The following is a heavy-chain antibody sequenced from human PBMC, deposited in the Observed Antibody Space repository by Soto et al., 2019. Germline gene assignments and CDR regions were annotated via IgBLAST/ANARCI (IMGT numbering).Heavy chain of an antibody. CDR1: GGSISSYY. CDR3: ARRWGRSFDY. J-gene: IGHJ4*02. Sequence: QAQLQESGPRLVKPSETLSLTCTVSGGSISSYYWSWIRQPPGKGLEWIGYIYYSGSTNYNPSLKSRVTISVDTSKNQFSLNLSSVTAADTAVYYCARRWGRSFDYWGQGTLVTVSS. D-gene: IGHD2-15*01. CDR2: IYYSGST. V-gene: IGHV4-59*08.